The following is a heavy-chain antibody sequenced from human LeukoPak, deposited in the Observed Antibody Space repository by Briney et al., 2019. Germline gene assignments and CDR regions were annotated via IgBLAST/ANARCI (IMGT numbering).Heavy chain of an antibody. Sequence: GGSLRLSCAASGFTFSSYSMNWVRQAPGKGLEWVSSISSSSSYIYYADSVKGRFTISRDNSKNTLYLQMNSLRAEDTAVYYCAKVVGWYEDYYGMDVWGQGTTVTVSS. CDR1: GFTFSSYS. V-gene: IGHV3-21*04. CDR2: ISSSSSYI. D-gene: IGHD6-19*01. J-gene: IGHJ6*02. CDR3: AKVVGWYEDYYGMDV.